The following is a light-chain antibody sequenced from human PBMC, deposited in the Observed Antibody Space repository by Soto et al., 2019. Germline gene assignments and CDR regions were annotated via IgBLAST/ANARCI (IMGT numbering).Light chain of an antibody. CDR3: QQYHSSPPMYT. J-gene: IGKJ2*01. CDR2: GAS. Sequence: EIVLTQSPGTLSLSPGDRATLSCRASQSVSSNSLAWYQQKPGQAPRLLIYGASSRATGIPDRFSGSGSGTDFTLTISRLEPEDFAVYYCQQYHSSPPMYTFGQGTKLEIK. CDR1: QSVSSNS. V-gene: IGKV3-20*01.